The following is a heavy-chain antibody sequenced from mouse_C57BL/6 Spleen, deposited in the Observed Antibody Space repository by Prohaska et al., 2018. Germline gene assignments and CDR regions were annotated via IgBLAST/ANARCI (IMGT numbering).Heavy chain of an antibody. CDR2: IDPSDSET. CDR1: GYTFTSYW. Sequence: QVQLQQPGAELVRPGSSVKLSCKASGYTFTSYWMHWVKQRPIQGLEWIGNIDPSDSETHYNQKFKDKATLTVDKSSSTAYMQLSSLTSEDSAVYYCARRAPTTVVAGGDYFDYWGQGTTLTVSS. CDR3: ARRAPTTVVAGGDYFDY. V-gene: IGHV1-52*01. J-gene: IGHJ2*01. D-gene: IGHD1-1*01.